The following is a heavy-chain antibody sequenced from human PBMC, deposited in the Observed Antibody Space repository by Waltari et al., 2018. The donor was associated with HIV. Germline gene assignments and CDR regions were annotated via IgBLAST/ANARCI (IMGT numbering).Heavy chain of an antibody. V-gene: IGHV3-23*01. J-gene: IGHJ4*02. CDR2: IDDREGFGGGS. CDR1: KLTVTTYG. CDR3: TKELKFWSNYGSDT. Sequence: EVQLLESGGGLVQPGGSLKLSCEAQKLTVTTYGTTWVHQAPGKGLELVSGIDDREGFGGGSFYADSVKGRFTIFRDKSKKTLFLQMNSLRVEDTAVYYCTKELKFWSNYGSDTWGQGTLVTVSS. D-gene: IGHD3-3*01.